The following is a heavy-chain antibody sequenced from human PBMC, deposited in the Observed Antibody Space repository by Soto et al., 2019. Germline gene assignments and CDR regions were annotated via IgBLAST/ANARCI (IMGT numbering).Heavy chain of an antibody. J-gene: IGHJ4*02. Sequence: SGGSLRLSGGACGFSCTTCLMTWVRQVTGKGLEWVANINKDGSEKFYVDSVKGRFTISRDNAKDSLFLQMNSLRAEDTAVYYCATRPREVNYYGVFDYWGQGALVTVSS. CDR1: GFSCTTCL. D-gene: IGHD3-22*01. CDR2: INKDGSEK. V-gene: IGHV3-7*03. CDR3: ATRPREVNYYGVFDY.